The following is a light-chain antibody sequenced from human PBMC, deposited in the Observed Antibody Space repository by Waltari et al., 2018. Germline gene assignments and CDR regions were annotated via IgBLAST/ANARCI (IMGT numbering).Light chain of an antibody. CDR3: SSYKATSSFYV. CDR1: SSDVGGYNY. J-gene: IGLJ1*01. V-gene: IGLV2-14*01. CDR2: EVS. Sequence: QSALTQPASVSGSPGQSITISCTGTSSDVGGYNYVSWYQQHPGKAPKPMIYEVSKRPSWVSNRFSGSKSGNTASLTIAGLQIEDEADYYCSSYKATSSFYVFAAATKVTVL.